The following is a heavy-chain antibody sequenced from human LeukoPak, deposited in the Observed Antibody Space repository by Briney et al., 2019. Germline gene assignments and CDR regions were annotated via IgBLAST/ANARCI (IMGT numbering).Heavy chain of an antibody. Sequence: GGSLRLSCVASGFTFSNYGMHWVRQAPGKGLEWVAVVSYDRITKYYADSVKGRFSISRDNSKNTLSLEMNSLRAEDTAVYYCAKVAAAIVILGWFDPWGQGTLVTVSS. CDR2: VSYDRITK. V-gene: IGHV3-30*18. D-gene: IGHD6-13*01. CDR1: GFTFSNYG. CDR3: AKVAAAIVILGWFDP. J-gene: IGHJ5*02.